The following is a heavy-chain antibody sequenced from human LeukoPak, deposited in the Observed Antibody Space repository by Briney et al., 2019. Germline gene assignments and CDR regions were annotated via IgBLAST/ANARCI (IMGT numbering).Heavy chain of an antibody. Sequence: GGSLRLSCAASGFTVSSNYMGWVRQAPGKGLEWVSVIYSGGSTYYADSVKGRFTISRDNSKNTLYLQMNSLRAEDTAVYYCAKGFGSSRWFDPWGQGTLVTVSS. CDR1: GFTVSSNY. D-gene: IGHD6-13*01. V-gene: IGHV3-53*01. J-gene: IGHJ5*02. CDR2: IYSGGST. CDR3: AKGFGSSRWFDP.